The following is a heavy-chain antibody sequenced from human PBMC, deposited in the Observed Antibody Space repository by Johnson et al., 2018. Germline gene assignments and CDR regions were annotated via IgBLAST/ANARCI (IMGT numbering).Heavy chain of an antibody. D-gene: IGHD3-22*01. CDR1: GGSVSSSNFY. V-gene: IGHV4-39*07. CDR3: VRDRSLMVVFNPDAFDL. CDR2: ISYSGSS. J-gene: IGHJ3*01. Sequence: QVQLQESGPGLVKPSETLSLTCIVSGGSVSSSNFYWAWIRQPPGKGLEWIGTISYSGSSYYNPSLKSRVTISLDTSRDQLSLNLISVTAAYTAVYYCVRDRSLMVVFNPDAFDLWGQGTLVTVSS.